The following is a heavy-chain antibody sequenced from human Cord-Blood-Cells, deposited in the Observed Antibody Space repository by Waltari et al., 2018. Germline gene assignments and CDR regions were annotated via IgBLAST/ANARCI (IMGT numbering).Heavy chain of an antibody. J-gene: IGHJ4*02. V-gene: IGHV3-33*01. CDR2: IWYDGSNK. D-gene: IGHD1-26*01. Sequence: QVQLVESGGGVVQPGRSLRLSCAGSGFTFSSYGMHWVRQAPGKGLEWVAVIWYDGSNKYYADSVKGRFTISRDNSKNTLYLQMNSLRAEDTAVYYCAREVVGATTDYWGQGTLVTVSS. CDR1: GFTFSSYG. CDR3: AREVVGATTDY.